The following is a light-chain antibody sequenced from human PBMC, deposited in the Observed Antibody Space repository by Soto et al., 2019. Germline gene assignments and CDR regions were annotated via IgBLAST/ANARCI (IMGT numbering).Light chain of an antibody. V-gene: IGKV1-5*03. CDR1: QHISNY. CDR2: KAS. Sequence: DIHMTQSPSSLSASVGDRVTIVCQAPQHISNYLNWYQQKPGKAPKLLIYKASTLKSGVPSRFSGSGSGTEFTLTISSLQPDDFATYYCQHYNSYSEAFGQGTKVDIK. J-gene: IGKJ1*01. CDR3: QHYNSYSEA.